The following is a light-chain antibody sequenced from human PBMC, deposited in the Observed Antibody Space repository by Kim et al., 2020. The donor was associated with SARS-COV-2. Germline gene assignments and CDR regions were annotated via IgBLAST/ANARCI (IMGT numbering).Light chain of an antibody. CDR3: AARDDTLSDFL. V-gene: IGLV1-47*01. CDR2: RND. CDR1: ISNIGSHS. J-gene: IGLJ1*01. Sequence: GQRVTISCSGSISNIGSHSVYWYQQFPGTAPKLLIYRNDQRPSGVPDRFSGSKSGTSASLAISVLRSSDEADYYCAARDDTLSDFLFGGGTKVTVL.